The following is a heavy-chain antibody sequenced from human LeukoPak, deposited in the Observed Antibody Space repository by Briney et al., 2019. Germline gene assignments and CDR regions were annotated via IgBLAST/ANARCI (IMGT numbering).Heavy chain of an antibody. D-gene: IGHD2-2*03. J-gene: IGHJ5*02. V-gene: IGHV3-23*01. Sequence: PGGSLRLSCAASGFTFSSYAMSWVRQAPGKGLEWVSAISDSGGNTYYADSVKGRFTISRDNSKNTLYLQMNSLRAEDTAVYYCAKDGYSRYNNWFDPWGQGTLVTVSS. CDR1: GFTFSSYA. CDR3: AKDGYSRYNNWFDP. CDR2: ISDSGGNT.